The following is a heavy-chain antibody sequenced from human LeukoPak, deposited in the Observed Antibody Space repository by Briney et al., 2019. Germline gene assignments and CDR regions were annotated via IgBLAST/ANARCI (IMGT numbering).Heavy chain of an antibody. CDR3: ARGKEDYDGSDFPLLGY. Sequence: ASVTVSCKASGDTFTNYDFNWVRKATGQGLEWMGWMNPNSGDTGYAQKFQGRVTMTRDTSISTAYMELSSLTSDDTAVYYCARGKEDYDGSDFPLLGYWGQGTLVTVSS. D-gene: IGHD3-22*01. V-gene: IGHV1-8*02. CDR1: GDTFTNYD. CDR2: MNPNSGDT. J-gene: IGHJ4*02.